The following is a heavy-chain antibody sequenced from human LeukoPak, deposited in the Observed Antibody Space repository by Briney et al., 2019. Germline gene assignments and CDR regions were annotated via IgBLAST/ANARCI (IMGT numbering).Heavy chain of an antibody. CDR3: ARDPNGDYIGAFDM. V-gene: IGHV3-23*01. Sequence: SGGSLRLSCATSGFTFRSYAMIWVRQAPERGLQWVLGISGSGTYYADFAKGRFTISRDNSKNTLYLQMNSLRAEDTATYYCARDPNGDYIGAFDMWGQGTMVTVS. J-gene: IGHJ3*02. CDR2: ISGSGT. D-gene: IGHD4-17*01. CDR1: GFTFRSYA.